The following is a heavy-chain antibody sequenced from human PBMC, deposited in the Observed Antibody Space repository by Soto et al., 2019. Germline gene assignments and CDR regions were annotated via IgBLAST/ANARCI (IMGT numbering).Heavy chain of an antibody. CDR1: GYTFTSYD. V-gene: IGHV1-8*01. CDR3: ARGYCSGGSCYPGVNYYYYYYMDV. J-gene: IGHJ6*03. CDR2: MNPNSGNT. Sequence: QVQLVQSGAEVKKPGASVKVSCKASGYTFTSYDINWVRQATGQGLEWMGWMNPNSGNTGYAQKFEGGVIMTRNTSISTAYMELSSLRSEETAVYYCARGYCSGGSCYPGVNYYYYYYMDVWGKGTTVTVSS. D-gene: IGHD2-15*01.